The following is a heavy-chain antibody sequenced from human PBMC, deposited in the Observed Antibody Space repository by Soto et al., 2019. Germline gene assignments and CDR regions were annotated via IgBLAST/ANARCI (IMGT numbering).Heavy chain of an antibody. CDR3: ARSDCYGVCRGKWLDP. J-gene: IGHJ5*02. D-gene: IGHD2-21*02. V-gene: IGHV4-39*01. CDR1: GASVSRIGFH. CDR2: IYDAGTT. Sequence: QVQLQESGPGLVKPSETLSLTCAVSGASVSRIGFHWGWIRQPPGQGLEWIGSIYDAGTTFYNPSLKSRVTISADTSKNHFSLRLTSVTAADTAVYYCARSDCYGVCRGKWLDPWGQGILVTVSS.